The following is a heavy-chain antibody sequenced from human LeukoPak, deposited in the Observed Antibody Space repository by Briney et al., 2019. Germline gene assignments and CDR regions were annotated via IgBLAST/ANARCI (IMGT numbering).Heavy chain of an antibody. CDR2: ISSSSSYI. CDR3: ASTPGGVQRYFDY. Sequence: GGSLRLCCAASGFTFSSYSMNWVRQAPGKGLEWVSSISSSSSYIYYADSVKGRFTISRDNAKNSLYLQMNSLRAEDTAVYYCASTPGGVQRYFDYWGQGTLVTVSS. D-gene: IGHD6-25*01. CDR1: GFTFSSYS. J-gene: IGHJ4*02. V-gene: IGHV3-21*01.